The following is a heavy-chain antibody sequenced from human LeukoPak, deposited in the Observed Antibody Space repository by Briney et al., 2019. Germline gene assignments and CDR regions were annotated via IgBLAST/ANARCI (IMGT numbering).Heavy chain of an antibody. CDR1: GFTFSSYA. J-gene: IGHJ4*02. Sequence: PGGSLRLSCAASGFTFSSYAMSWVRQAPGKGLEWVSAISGSGGSTYYADSVKGRFTISRDNSKNTLYLQMNSLRAEDTAVYYCAKDPRDYYDSSGYYYVSTPHFDYWGQGTLVTVSS. CDR3: AKDPRDYYDSSGYYYVSTPHFDY. CDR2: ISGSGGST. D-gene: IGHD3-22*01. V-gene: IGHV3-23*01.